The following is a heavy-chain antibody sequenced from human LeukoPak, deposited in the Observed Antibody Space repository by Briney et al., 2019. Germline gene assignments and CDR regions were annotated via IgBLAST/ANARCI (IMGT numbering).Heavy chain of an antibody. CDR2: ISYDGNGQ. V-gene: IGHV3-30*04. J-gene: IGHJ5*02. D-gene: IGHD3-9*01. Sequence: PGLSLRLSCAASGFTLSSYAIHWVRQAPGKGPEWVAVISYDGNGQYYADSVKGRFTISRDNSKNTLYLQMNSLRVEDTAVYYCARNPGFDWLNGRWFDPWGQGTLVTVSS. CDR1: GFTLSSYA. CDR3: ARNPGFDWLNGRWFDP.